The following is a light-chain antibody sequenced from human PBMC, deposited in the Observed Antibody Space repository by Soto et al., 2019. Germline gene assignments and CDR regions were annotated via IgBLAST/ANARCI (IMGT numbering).Light chain of an antibody. CDR2: NAS. J-gene: IGKJ4*01. Sequence: DIQMTQSPSSLSASVGDTVTITCRASQSIRSHLNWYQQKPGKGPKLLIYNASSLQSGVPSRFSGSGSGTDFTLTISSLQPEDFATYYCQQSYSNPLVTFGGGTKVEIK. CDR1: QSIRSH. V-gene: IGKV1-39*01. CDR3: QQSYSNPLVT.